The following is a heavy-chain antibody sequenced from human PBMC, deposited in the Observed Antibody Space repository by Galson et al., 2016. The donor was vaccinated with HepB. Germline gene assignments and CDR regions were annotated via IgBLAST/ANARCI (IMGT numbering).Heavy chain of an antibody. J-gene: IGHJ4*02. V-gene: IGHV2-5*05. D-gene: IGHD2-8*02. CDR3: AHVSYITGGWIHYFDY. CDR2: IYWDDDE. CDR1: GFSLRTSGMG. Sequence: PALVKPTQALTLTCSFSGFSLRTSGMGVGWIRQPPGKALEWLALIYWDDDERYGPSLKSRLTITKDSSKNRVVLTVTNMDPVDTATYYCAHVSYITGGWIHYFDYWGQGTLVTVSS.